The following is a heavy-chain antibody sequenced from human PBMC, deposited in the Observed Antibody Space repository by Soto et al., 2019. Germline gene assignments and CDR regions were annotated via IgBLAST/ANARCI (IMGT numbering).Heavy chain of an antibody. Sequence: QVQLQESGPGLVKPSQTLSLTCTVSGVSIRSINYYWSWIRQHPGKGLEWIGYIYYRGSTYYNPSLKSRVTISMDTSKIQFSLKLTSVTAADSAVYYCARDRFCSGSSCWPGDAFDIWGQGTMVTVSS. D-gene: IGHD2-15*01. V-gene: IGHV4-31*03. CDR1: GVSIRSINYY. J-gene: IGHJ3*02. CDR3: ARDRFCSGSSCWPGDAFDI. CDR2: IYYRGST.